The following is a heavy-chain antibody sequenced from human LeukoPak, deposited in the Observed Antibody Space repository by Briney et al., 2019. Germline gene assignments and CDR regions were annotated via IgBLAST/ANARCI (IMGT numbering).Heavy chain of an antibody. CDR3: ASESSDGYNDPDAFDI. J-gene: IGHJ3*02. D-gene: IGHD5-24*01. V-gene: IGHV3-23*01. CDR2: IVPNGATT. Sequence: PGETLRLSCAAAGFNFNIYGMNWVRQAPGKGLEWVSGIVPNGATTYYADSVKGRFTISRDNSKNTLYLQMNSLRAEDTAVYYCASESSDGYNDPDAFDIWGQGTMVTVSS. CDR1: GFNFNIYG.